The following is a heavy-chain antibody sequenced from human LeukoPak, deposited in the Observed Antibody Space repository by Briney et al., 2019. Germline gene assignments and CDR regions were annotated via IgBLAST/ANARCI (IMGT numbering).Heavy chain of an antibody. CDR1: GFTFSSYA. CDR2: ISYNGSQT. Sequence: QPGGSLRLSCSASGFTFSSYAMHWVRQAPGKGLEHVSGISYNGSQTYYGNSVKDRFTISRDNAKNTLYLQVASLRVDDMAVYYCVRDRGASGWYYFDYWGQGTLVTVSA. CDR3: VRDRGASGWYYFDY. J-gene: IGHJ4*02. D-gene: IGHD6-19*01. V-gene: IGHV3-64*01.